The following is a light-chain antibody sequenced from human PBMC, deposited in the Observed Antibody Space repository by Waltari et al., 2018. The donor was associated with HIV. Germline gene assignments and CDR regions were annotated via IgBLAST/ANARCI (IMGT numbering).Light chain of an antibody. CDR2: DGS. V-gene: IGKV1-33*01. CDR3: LQYNRLPYT. Sequence: DIRLTQSPSSLSASVGNRITITCQANQAIQTNLNWFHQRPGDPPKLLIYDGSQLPEGVPSRFSGGQAGSDFTFAITNLQPEDVGTFFCLQYNRLPYTFGQGTKLEIK. J-gene: IGKJ2*01. CDR1: QAIQTN.